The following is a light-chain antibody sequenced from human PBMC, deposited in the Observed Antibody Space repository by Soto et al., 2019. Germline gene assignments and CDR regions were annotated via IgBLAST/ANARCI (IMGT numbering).Light chain of an antibody. J-gene: IGLJ2*01. V-gene: IGLV7-43*01. CDR2: SPS. Sequence: QAVVTQEPSLTVSPGGTVTLTCASSTGAVTSGYYPNWFQQTPGQAPRALIHSPSNKHSCTPARFSGSLLGGKAALTLSGVQPEYEAEYYCLIYYGGAQVFGGGTQLTVL. CDR1: TGAVTSGYY. CDR3: LIYYGGAQV.